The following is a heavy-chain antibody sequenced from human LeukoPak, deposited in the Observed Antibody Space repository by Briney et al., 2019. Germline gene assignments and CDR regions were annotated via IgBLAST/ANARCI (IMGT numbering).Heavy chain of an antibody. J-gene: IGHJ4*02. CDR1: GGSFSGYY. Sequence: PSETLSLTCAVYGGSFSGYYWSWIRQPPXXXXEWIGEINHSGSTNYNPSLKSRVTISVDTSKNQFSLKLSSVTAADTAVYYCARGLKGPDCWGQGTLVTVSS. V-gene: IGHV4-34*01. CDR3: ARGLKGPDC. CDR2: INHSGST.